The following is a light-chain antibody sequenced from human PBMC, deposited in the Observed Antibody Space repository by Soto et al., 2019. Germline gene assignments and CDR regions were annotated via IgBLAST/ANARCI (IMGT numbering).Light chain of an antibody. J-gene: IGLJ2*01. V-gene: IGLV1-44*01. CDR3: AAWDDSLNAVV. Sequence: QLVLTQPPSASGTPGQRVTISCSGSSSNIGSNTVNWYQQLPGTAPKLLIYSNNQRPSGVPDRFSGSKSGTSASLAISGLQFEDEADYYCAAWDDSLNAVVFGGGTKVTVL. CDR1: SSNIGSNT. CDR2: SNN.